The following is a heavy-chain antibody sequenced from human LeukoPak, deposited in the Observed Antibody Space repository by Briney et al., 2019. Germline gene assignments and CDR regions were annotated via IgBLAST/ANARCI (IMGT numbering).Heavy chain of an antibody. D-gene: IGHD3-10*01. CDR1: GGSFSGYY. V-gene: IGHV4-34*01. CDR3: ARVTPYYYGSGSYSFPLDY. J-gene: IGHJ4*02. CDR2: INHSGST. Sequence: KSSETLSLTCAVYGGSFSGYYWSWIRQPPGKGLEWTGEINHSGSTNYNPSLKSRVTISVDTSKNQFSLKLSSVTAADTAVYYCARVTPYYYGSGSYSFPLDYWGQGTLVTVSS.